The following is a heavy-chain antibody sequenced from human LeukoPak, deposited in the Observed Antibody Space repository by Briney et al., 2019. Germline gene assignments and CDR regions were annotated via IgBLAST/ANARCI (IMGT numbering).Heavy chain of an antibody. D-gene: IGHD6-6*01. CDR3: ARDLAARPHWFDP. V-gene: IGHV3-7*01. J-gene: IGHJ5*02. Sequence: GGSLRLSCAASGFTFSSYWMSWVRQAPGKGLEWVANIKQDGSEKYCVDSVKGRFTISRDNAKNSLYLQMNSLRAEDTAVYYCARDLAARPHWFDPWGQGTLVTVSS. CDR1: GFTFSSYW. CDR2: IKQDGSEK.